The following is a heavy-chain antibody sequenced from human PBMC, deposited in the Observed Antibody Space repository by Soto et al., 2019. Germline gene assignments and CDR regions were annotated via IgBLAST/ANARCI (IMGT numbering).Heavy chain of an antibody. CDR3: ARLALDGYNEGGFVDY. V-gene: IGHV5-51*01. D-gene: IGHD5-12*01. J-gene: IGHJ4*02. CDR2: IYPGDSDT. Sequence: GESLKISCKGSGYSFTSYWIGWVRQMPGKGLEWMGIIYPGDSDTRYSPSFQGQVTISADKSISTAYLQWSSLKASDTAMYYCARLALDGYNEGGFVDYWGQGTLVTVSS. CDR1: GYSFTSYW.